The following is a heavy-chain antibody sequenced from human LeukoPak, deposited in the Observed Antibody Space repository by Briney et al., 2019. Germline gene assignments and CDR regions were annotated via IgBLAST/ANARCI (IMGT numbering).Heavy chain of an antibody. CDR2: ISSGSSTI. Sequence: GGSLRLSCAASGVTFSSYSMNWVRQAPGKGLEWVSYISSGSSTIYYADSVKGRFALSRDNAKNSLYLQMNSLRAEDTAVYYCARDHHRRLYDSQARNTFDIWGQGTIVTVSS. CDR3: ARDHHRRLYDSQARNTFDI. V-gene: IGHV3-48*01. CDR1: GVTFSSYS. D-gene: IGHD3-22*01. J-gene: IGHJ3*02.